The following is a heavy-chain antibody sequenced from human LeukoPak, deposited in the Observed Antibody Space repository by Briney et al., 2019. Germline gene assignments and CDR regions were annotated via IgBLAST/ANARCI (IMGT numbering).Heavy chain of an antibody. Sequence: GGALRLSCAASGFTFSSYWMSWVRQAPGKGLEWVSSITSSSTYIYYADSVKGRFTISRDNAKNSLYVQMNSLRAEDTAVYYCARDGERYFDWLSLFLDVWGKGTTVTVSS. D-gene: IGHD3-9*01. V-gene: IGHV3-21*01. CDR3: ARDGERYFDWLSLFLDV. CDR1: GFTFSSYW. CDR2: ITSSSTYI. J-gene: IGHJ6*04.